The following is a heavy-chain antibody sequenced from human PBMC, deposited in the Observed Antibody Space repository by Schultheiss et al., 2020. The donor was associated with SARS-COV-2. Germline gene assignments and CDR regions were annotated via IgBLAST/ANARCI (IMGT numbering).Heavy chain of an antibody. CDR2: IYYSGST. D-gene: IGHD6-13*01. V-gene: IGHV4-59*08. CDR1: GGSISSYY. CDR3: ARSGGYSSSWVDY. J-gene: IGHJ4*02. Sequence: SQTLSLTCTVSGGSISSYYWSWIRQPPGKGLEWIGYIYYSGSTNYNPSLKSRVTISVDTSKNQFSLKLSSVTAADTAVYYCARSGGYSSSWVDYWGQGTLVNVSS.